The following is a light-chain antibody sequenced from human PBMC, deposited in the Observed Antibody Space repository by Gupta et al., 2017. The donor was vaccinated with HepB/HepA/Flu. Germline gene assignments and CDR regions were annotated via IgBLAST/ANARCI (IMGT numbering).Light chain of an antibody. V-gene: IGKV3-11*01. CDR1: QSVSIS. Sequence: DIVLTQSPATPSLSPGERATLSCVASQSVSISLAWYQQKPGQAPRLLIYYASTRATGIPARFSGSGSGTDFTLTISSLEPEDFAVYYCQQRSKWPVTFGGGTKLEIK. J-gene: IGKJ4*01. CDR3: QQRSKWPVT. CDR2: YAS.